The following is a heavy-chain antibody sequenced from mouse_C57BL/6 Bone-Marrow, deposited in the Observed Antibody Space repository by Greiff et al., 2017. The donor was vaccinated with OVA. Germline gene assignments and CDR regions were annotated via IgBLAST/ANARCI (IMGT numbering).Heavy chain of an antibody. CDR2: IHPNSGST. V-gene: IGHV1-64*01. D-gene: IGHD1-1*01. Sequence: QVQLQQPGAELVKPGASVKLSCKASGYTFTSYWMHWVKQRPGQGLEWIGMIHPNSGSTNYNEKFKSKATLTVDKSSSTAYMQLSSLTSEDSAVYYWARFYYYGSSYGYWGQGTTLTVSS. CDR3: ARFYYYGSSYGY. CDR1: GYTFTSYW. J-gene: IGHJ2*01.